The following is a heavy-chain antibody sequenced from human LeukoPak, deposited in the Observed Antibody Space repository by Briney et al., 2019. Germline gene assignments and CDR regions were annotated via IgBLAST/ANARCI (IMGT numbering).Heavy chain of an antibody. J-gene: IGHJ4*02. CDR3: AKDTSDPYYYYSSGYLDY. CDR1: GFTFSSYG. CDR2: ISYDGSNK. D-gene: IGHD3-22*01. Sequence: GGSLRLSCAASGFTFSSYGMHWVRQAPGDGLGWVVVISYDGSNKYYADSVKGRFTISRDNTKNTLYLQMSSLRAEDTAVYYCAKDTSDPYYYYSSGYLDYWGQGTLVTVSS. V-gene: IGHV3-30*18.